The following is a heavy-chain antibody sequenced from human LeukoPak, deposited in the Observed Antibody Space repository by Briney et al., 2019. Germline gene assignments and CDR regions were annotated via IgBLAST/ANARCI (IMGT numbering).Heavy chain of an antibody. Sequence: ASVKVSCKPSGYTFTSYDINWVRQATGQGLEWMGWMNPDSANTGYAQKFQGRVSMTRDTSITTAYMELSSLTSEDTAVYYCARSGVFNSFPLDYWGQGTLVTVSS. J-gene: IGHJ4*02. CDR2: MNPDSANT. CDR1: GYTFTSYD. V-gene: IGHV1-8*01. D-gene: IGHD2/OR15-2a*01. CDR3: ARSGVFNSFPLDY.